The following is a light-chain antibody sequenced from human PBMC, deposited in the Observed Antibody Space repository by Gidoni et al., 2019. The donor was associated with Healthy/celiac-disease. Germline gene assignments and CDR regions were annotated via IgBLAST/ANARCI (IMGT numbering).Light chain of an antibody. CDR2: AAS. V-gene: IGKV1-39*01. J-gene: IGKJ4*01. CDR1: QSIRSY. Sequence: DIQMTQSPSSLSASVGDRVTITCRASQSIRSYLNWYQQKPGKAPKLLIHAASSLQSGVPSRFSGSGSGTDFTLTISSLQPEDFATYYCRQSYSTPPLTFGGGTKVEIK. CDR3: RQSYSTPPLT.